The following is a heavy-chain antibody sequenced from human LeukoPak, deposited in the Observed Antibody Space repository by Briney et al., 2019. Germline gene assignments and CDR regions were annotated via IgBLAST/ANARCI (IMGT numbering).Heavy chain of an antibody. V-gene: IGHV4-59*01. CDR1: GGSISTYY. CDR2: IHYSGSI. J-gene: IGHJ6*02. CDR3: ARGTRILEDYYGMDV. Sequence: SETLSLTCTVSGGSISTYYWSWIRQPPGKGLEWIGYIHYSGSIKYNPSLKSRVTISLGTSKNQFSLKLSSVTAADTAVYYCARGTRILEDYYGMDVWGQGTTVTVSS. D-gene: IGHD3-3*01.